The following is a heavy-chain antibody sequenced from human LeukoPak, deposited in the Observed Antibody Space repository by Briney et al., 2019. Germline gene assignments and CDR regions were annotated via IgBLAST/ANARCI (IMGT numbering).Heavy chain of an antibody. CDR3: ARNQYYDLWSGYYRY. D-gene: IGHD3-3*01. CDR1: GFTFSSYA. CDR2: ISGSGGST. Sequence: GGSLRLSCAASGFTFSSYAMSWFRQAPGKGLEWVSAISGSGGSTYYADSVKGRFTISRDNSKNTLYLQMNGLRAEDTAVYYCARNQYYDLWSGYYRYWGQGTLVTVSS. V-gene: IGHV3-23*01. J-gene: IGHJ4*02.